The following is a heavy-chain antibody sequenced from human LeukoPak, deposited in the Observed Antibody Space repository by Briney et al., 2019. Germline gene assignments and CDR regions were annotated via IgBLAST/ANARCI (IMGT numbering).Heavy chain of an antibody. J-gene: IGHJ6*03. D-gene: IGHD3-3*01. V-gene: IGHV4-59*01. CDR1: GGSISSYY. CDR2: IYYSGST. Sequence: SETLSLTCTVSGGSISSYYWSWIRQPPGKGLEWIGYIYYSGSTNYNPSLKSRVTISVDTSKNQFSLKLSSVTGADTAVYYCARDDRPYYDFWSGYSGDYYMDVWGKGTTVTVSS. CDR3: ARDDRPYYDFWSGYSGDYYMDV.